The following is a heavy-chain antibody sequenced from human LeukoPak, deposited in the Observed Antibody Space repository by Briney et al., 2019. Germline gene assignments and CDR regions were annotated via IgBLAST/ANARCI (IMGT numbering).Heavy chain of an antibody. CDR1: SRSMSSYY. J-gene: IGHJ4*02. V-gene: IGHV4-59*01. Sequence: SETLSLTCAVSSRSMSSYYWSWIRQPPGKGLEWIGYIYYTGVTNYSPSLKRRLTISLDTAMKQFSLNLRSVTAADTAMYYCARGGSGYPLDYWGQGTLVTVSS. CDR2: IYYTGVT. D-gene: IGHD3-22*01. CDR3: ARGGSGYPLDY.